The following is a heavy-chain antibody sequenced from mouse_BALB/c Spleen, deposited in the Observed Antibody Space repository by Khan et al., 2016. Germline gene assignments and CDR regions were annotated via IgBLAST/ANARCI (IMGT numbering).Heavy chain of an antibody. CDR2: ISYSGST. CDR1: GYSITSDYA. J-gene: IGHJ2*01. D-gene: IGHD2-3*01. Sequence: EVQLQESGPGLVKPSQSLSLTCTVTGYSITSDYAWNWIRQFPGNKLEWMGYISYSGSTSYNPSLKSRISITRDTSKNQFFLQLNSVTTEDTATYYCAIIYDGYPFDYLGQGTTLTVSS. V-gene: IGHV3-2*02. CDR3: AIIYDGYPFDY.